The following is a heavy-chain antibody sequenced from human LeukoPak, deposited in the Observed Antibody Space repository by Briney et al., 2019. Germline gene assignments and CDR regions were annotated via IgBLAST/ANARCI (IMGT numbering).Heavy chain of an antibody. D-gene: IGHD3-10*01. CDR1: GFTFSSYG. CDR2: IRYDGSNK. V-gene: IGHV3-30*02. CDR3: AKERRPMVRGVIIQD. J-gene: IGHJ4*02. Sequence: GESLKISCTASGFTFSSYGMHWVRQAPGKGLEWVAFIRYDGSNKYYADSVKGRFTISRDNSKNTLYLQMNSLRAEDTAVYYCAKERRPMVRGVIIQDWGQGTLVTVSS.